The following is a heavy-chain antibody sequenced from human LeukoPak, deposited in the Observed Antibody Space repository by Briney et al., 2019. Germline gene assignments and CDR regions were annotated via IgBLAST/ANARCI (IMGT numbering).Heavy chain of an antibody. J-gene: IGHJ4*02. D-gene: IGHD5-12*01. Sequence: GGSLRLSCAASGFTFSSYGMHWVRQAPGKGLEWVAVISYDGSNKYYADSVKGRFTISRDNSKNTLYLQMNSLRAEDTAVYYCAKSRYSSYDSGGDFDYWGQGTLVTVSS. CDR1: GFTFSSYG. CDR2: ISYDGSNK. V-gene: IGHV3-30*18. CDR3: AKSRYSSYDSGGDFDY.